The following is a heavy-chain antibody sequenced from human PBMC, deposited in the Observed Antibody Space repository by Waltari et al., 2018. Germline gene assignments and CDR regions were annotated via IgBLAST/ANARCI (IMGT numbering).Heavy chain of an antibody. CDR1: GGSISSSSYY. V-gene: IGHV4-39*01. J-gene: IGHJ5*02. D-gene: IGHD3-9*01. CDR2: FYYSGST. CDR3: ARPDYDILGFDP. Sequence: QLQLQESGPGLVKPAETLSLTCTVSGGSISSSSYYWGWIRQPPGKGLEWLWSFYYSGSTYYNPSLKSRVTISVDTSKNQFSLKLSSVTAADTAVYYCARPDYDILGFDPWGQGTLVTVSS.